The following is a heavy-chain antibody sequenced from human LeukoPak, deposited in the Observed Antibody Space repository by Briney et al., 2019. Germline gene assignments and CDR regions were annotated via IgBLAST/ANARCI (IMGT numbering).Heavy chain of an antibody. CDR2: IKSDGSST. V-gene: IGHV3-74*01. Sequence: GGSLRLSCAASGFTFSSYWMHWVRQAPGKGLVCVSRIKSDGSSTSYADSVKGRFTISRDDAKNALYLQMNSLRAEDTAVYYCARAYNSHFDYWGQGALVTVSS. J-gene: IGHJ4*02. CDR1: GFTFSSYW. CDR3: ARAYNSHFDY. D-gene: IGHD1-1*01.